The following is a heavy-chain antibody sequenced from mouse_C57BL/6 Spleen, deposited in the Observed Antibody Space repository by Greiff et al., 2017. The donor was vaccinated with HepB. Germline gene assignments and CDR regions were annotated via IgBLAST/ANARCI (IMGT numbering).Heavy chain of an antibody. J-gene: IGHJ2*01. Sequence: QVQLQQPGAELVRPGSSVKLSCKASGYTFTSYWMHWVKQRPIQGLEWIGNIDPSDSETHYNQKFKDKATLTVDKSSSTAYMQLSSLTTEDSAVHYWARSGGENWGQGTTLTVSS. CDR3: ARSGGEN. CDR2: IDPSDSET. V-gene: IGHV1-52*01. CDR1: GYTFTSYW.